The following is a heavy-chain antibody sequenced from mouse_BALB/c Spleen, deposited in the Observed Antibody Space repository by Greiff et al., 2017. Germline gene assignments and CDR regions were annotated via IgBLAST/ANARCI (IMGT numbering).Heavy chain of an antibody. CDR1: GFTFTDYY. D-gene: IGHD2-10*01. CDR2: IRNKANGYTT. CDR3: ARAPTYYAMDY. J-gene: IGHJ4*01. Sequence: EVKLVESGGGLVQPGGSLRLSCATSGFTFTDYYMSWVRQPPGKALEWLGFIRNKANGYTTEYSASVKGRFTISRDNSQSILYLQMNTLRAEDSATYYCARAPTYYAMDYWGQGTSGTVSS. V-gene: IGHV7-3*02.